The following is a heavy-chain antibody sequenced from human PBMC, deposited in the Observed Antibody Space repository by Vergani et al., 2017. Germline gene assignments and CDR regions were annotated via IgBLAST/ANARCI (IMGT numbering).Heavy chain of an antibody. V-gene: IGHV3-33*01. CDR1: GFIFSNYD. Sequence: VQLLESGGGLVKPGGSLRLSCAASGFIFSNYDMHWVRQAPGKGLEWVAVIWSDGSNTYYADSMKGQFTISRDNSKNTLYLQMNSLRAEDTAVYYCARDLGTINRCFDYWGQGTLVTVSS. CDR2: IWSDGSNT. D-gene: IGHD2/OR15-2a*01. J-gene: IGHJ4*02. CDR3: ARDLGTINRCFDY.